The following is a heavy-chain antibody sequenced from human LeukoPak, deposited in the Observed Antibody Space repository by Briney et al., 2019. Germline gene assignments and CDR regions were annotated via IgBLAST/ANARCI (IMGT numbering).Heavy chain of an antibody. CDR3: ARVVVAATYYFGY. J-gene: IGHJ4*02. Sequence: PSQTLSLTCTVSGGSISSGDYYWSWIRQPPGKGLEWIGYIYYSGSTYYNPSLKSRVTISVDTSKNQFSLKLSSVTAADTAVYYCARVVVAATYYFGYWGQGTLVTVSS. CDR2: IYYSGST. CDR1: GGSISSGDYY. D-gene: IGHD2-15*01. V-gene: IGHV4-30-4*01.